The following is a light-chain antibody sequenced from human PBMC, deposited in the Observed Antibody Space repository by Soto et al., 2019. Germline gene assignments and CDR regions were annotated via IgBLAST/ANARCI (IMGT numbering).Light chain of an antibody. V-gene: IGLV1-44*01. J-gene: IGLJ1*01. Sequence: QSVLTQPPSASGTPGQRVTISCSGGSSDIGRSTINWYQQVPGTAPKLLIYGNNQRPSGVPDRISGSKSGTSASLAISGLQSEDEADYYCAAWDDSLHGDVFGTGTKVTVL. CDR3: AAWDDSLHGDV. CDR2: GNN. CDR1: SSDIGRST.